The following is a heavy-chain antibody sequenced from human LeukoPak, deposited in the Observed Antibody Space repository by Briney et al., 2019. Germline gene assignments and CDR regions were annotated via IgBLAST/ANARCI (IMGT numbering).Heavy chain of an antibody. Sequence: SETLSLTCAVYGGSFSGYYWSWIRQPPGKGLEWIGEINHSGSTNYNPSLKSRVTISVDTSKNQFSLKLSSVTAADTAVYYCARAGTVPWFDPWGQGTLVTVSS. CDR3: ARAGTVPWFDP. J-gene: IGHJ5*02. V-gene: IGHV4-34*01. D-gene: IGHD6-13*01. CDR2: INHSGST. CDR1: GGSFSGYY.